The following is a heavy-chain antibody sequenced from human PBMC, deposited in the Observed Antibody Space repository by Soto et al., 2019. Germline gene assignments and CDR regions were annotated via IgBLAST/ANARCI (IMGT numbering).Heavy chain of an antibody. CDR1: GFTVSSNY. CDR3: ASAIR. Sequence: EVQLVESGGGLIQPGGSLRLSCAASGFTVSSNYMSWVRQAPGKGLEWVSVIYSGGSTYYADSVKGGFTISRDNSMNTLYLRMNRLGAGDAAVYYCASAIRWGQGTLVTVSS. J-gene: IGHJ4*02. CDR2: IYSGGST. V-gene: IGHV3-53*01.